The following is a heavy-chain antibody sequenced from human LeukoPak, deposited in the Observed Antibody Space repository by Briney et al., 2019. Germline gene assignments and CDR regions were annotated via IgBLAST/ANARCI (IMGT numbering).Heavy chain of an antibody. CDR2: IYYSGST. CDR3: ARGGYYDSSGYYIGNDY. J-gene: IGHJ4*02. D-gene: IGHD3-22*01. Sequence: SETLSLTCTVSGGSISSYYWSWIRQPPGKGLEWIGYIYYSGSTNYNPSLKSRVTISVDTSKNQFSLKLSSVTAADTAVYYCARGGYYDSSGYYIGNDYWGQGTLVTVSS. V-gene: IGHV4-59*01. CDR1: GGSISSYY.